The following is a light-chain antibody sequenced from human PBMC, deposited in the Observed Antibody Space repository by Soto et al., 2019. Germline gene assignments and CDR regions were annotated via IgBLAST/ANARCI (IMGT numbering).Light chain of an antibody. J-gene: IGKJ4*01. CDR1: ESVSSN. Sequence: IVMTHSPATLSVSPGERATLSCRASESVSSNLAWYQQKPGQAPRLLMYGASNRATGIPDRFSGSGSGTDFPLTISSLEPEDFAVYYCQQYGGSPPLSFGGGTKVDIK. CDR2: GAS. V-gene: IGKV3D-15*02. CDR3: QQYGGSPPLS.